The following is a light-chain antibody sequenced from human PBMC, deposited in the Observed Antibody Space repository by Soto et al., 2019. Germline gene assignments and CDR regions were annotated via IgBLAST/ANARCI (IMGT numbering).Light chain of an antibody. CDR2: DAS. J-gene: IGKJ2*01. V-gene: IGKV3-11*01. CDR3: QHGGKWLYT. Sequence: EIVLTQSPATLSLSPGERATLSCRASQSVSSYLAWYQQKPGQAPRLLIYDASNWAIGTPARFSGSGSGTVFALTISKLEPEDFAVYYCQHGGKWLYTFGQGTKLE. CDR1: QSVSSY.